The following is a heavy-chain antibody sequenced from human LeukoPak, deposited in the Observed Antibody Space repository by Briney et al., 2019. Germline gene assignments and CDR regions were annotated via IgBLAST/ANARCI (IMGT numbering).Heavy chain of an antibody. J-gene: IGHJ4*02. Sequence: SETLSLTCTVSGGSISSYYWSWIRQPAGKGLEGIGRIYTSGSTNYNPSLKSRVTMSVDTSKNPFSLKLSSVTAADTAVYYCARSGFLMIPDYFDYCGQGTLVTVSS. CDR1: GGSISSYY. V-gene: IGHV4-4*07. CDR2: IYTSGST. CDR3: ARSGFLMIPDYFDY. D-gene: IGHD3-16*01.